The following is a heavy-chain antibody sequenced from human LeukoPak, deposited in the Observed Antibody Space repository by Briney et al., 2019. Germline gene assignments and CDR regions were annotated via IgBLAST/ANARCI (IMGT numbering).Heavy chain of an antibody. J-gene: IGHJ4*02. CDR3: TARFTFGGVTVYNDY. V-gene: IGHV3-15*01. CDR2: IKSKTDGGTA. CDR1: GFSFSNAW. Sequence: GGSLRLSCAASGFSFSNAWMTWVRQAPGKGLEWVGRIKSKTDGGTADYAAPVKGRFTISRDDSRNTLYLQMNSLKTEDTAMYYCTARFTFGGVTVYNDYWGQGALVTVSS. D-gene: IGHD3-16*02.